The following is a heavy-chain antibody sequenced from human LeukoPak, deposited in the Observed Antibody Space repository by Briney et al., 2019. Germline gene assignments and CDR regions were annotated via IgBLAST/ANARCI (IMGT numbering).Heavy chain of an antibody. V-gene: IGHV3-64*01. CDR3: ARVSQGSSNWYDY. J-gene: IGHJ5*01. CDR2: ISSNGGST. CDR1: GFTFSSYA. Sequence: GESLKISCAASGFTFSSYAIHWVRQAPGKGLEYVSAISSNGGSTDYANSVKGRFTISRDNSKNTLYLQMGSLRAEDMAVYYCARVSQGSSNWYDYWGQGTLVTVSS. D-gene: IGHD2-2*01.